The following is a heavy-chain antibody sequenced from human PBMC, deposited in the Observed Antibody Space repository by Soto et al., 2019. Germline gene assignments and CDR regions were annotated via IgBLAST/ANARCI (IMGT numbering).Heavy chain of an antibody. CDR2: ISYDGSNK. V-gene: IGHV3-30*18. CDR3: AKDLYGYCSGGSCGAFDI. CDR1: GFTFSSYG. J-gene: IGHJ3*02. D-gene: IGHD2-15*01. Sequence: VQLVESGGGVVQPGRSLRLSCAASGFTFSSYGMHWVRQAPGKGLEWVAVISYDGSNKYYADSVKGLFTISRDNSKNTLYLQMNSLRAEDTAVYYCAKDLYGYCSGGSCGAFDIWGQGTMVTVSS.